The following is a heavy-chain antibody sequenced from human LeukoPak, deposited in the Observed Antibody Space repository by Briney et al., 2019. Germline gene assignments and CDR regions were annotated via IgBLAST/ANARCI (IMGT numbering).Heavy chain of an antibody. D-gene: IGHD6-19*01. J-gene: IGHJ4*02. CDR2: ISGNGGST. Sequence: GGSLRLSCAASGFTFSSYAMSWVRQAPGKGLEWVSAISGNGGSTHYAESVKGRFTISRDNSKNTLYLQMNSPRAEDTAVYYCAKQAFITVAGTVDYWGQGTLVTVSS. V-gene: IGHV3-23*01. CDR3: AKQAFITVAGTVDY. CDR1: GFTFSSYA.